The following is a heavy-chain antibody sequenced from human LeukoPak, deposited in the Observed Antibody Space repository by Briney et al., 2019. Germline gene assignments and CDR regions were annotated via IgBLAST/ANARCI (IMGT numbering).Heavy chain of an antibody. CDR2: INPNSGGT. Sequence: ASVKVSCKASGYTFTGYYMHWVRQAPGQGLEWMGWINPNSGGTNYAQKFQGRVTVTRDTSISTAYMELSRLRSDDTAVYYCARARITMVRGAPSAVSNWFDPWGQGTLVTVSS. D-gene: IGHD3-10*01. CDR1: GYTFTGYY. J-gene: IGHJ5*02. CDR3: ARARITMVRGAPSAVSNWFDP. V-gene: IGHV1-2*02.